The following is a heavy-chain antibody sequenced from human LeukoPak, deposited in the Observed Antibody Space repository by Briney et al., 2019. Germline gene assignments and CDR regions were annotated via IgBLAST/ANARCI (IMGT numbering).Heavy chain of an antibody. V-gene: IGHV3-30-3*01. CDR2: ISYDGSVK. CDR3: ARDGQDYGDYFWYFDY. D-gene: IGHD4-17*01. CDR1: GFTFSTYA. Sequence: GGSLRLSCAASGFTFSTYAMSWVRQAPGKGLEWVAVISYDGSVKYYADSVKGRFTISRDNSKNTLYLQMNSLRSDTAVYYCARDGQDYGDYFWYFDYWGQGTLVTVSS. J-gene: IGHJ4*02.